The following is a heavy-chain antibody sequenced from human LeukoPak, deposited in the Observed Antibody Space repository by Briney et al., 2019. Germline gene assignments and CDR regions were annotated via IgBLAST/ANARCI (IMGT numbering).Heavy chain of an antibody. J-gene: IGHJ2*01. Sequence: PGRSLRLSCAASGFTFDDYAMHWVRQAPGKGLEWVSGISWNSGSIGYADSVKGRFTISRDNAKNSLYLQMNSLRAEDTALYYCAKALRYYDSSGYYHWYFDLWGRGTLVTVSS. CDR1: GFTFDDYA. CDR2: ISWNSGSI. V-gene: IGHV3-9*01. CDR3: AKALRYYDSSGYYHWYFDL. D-gene: IGHD3-22*01.